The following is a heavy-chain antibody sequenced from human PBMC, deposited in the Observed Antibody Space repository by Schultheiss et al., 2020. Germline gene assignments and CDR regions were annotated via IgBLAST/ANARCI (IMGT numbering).Heavy chain of an antibody. CDR3: VRVGVQGDYYYYYYMDV. CDR1: GGSFSGYY. D-gene: IGHD3-10*01. Sequence: SETLSLTCAVYGGSFSGYYWSWIRHHPGKGLEWIGYIYYSGSTYYNPSLKSRVTISVDTSKNQFSLKLSSVTAADTAVYYCVRVGVQGDYYYYYYMDVWGKGTTVTVSS. V-gene: IGHV4-34*01. CDR2: IYYSGST. J-gene: IGHJ6*03.